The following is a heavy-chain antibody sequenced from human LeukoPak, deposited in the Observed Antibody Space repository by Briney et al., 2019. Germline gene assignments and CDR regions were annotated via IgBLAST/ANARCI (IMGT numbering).Heavy chain of an antibody. CDR2: LHTSGTT. CDR3: ARVGYYDSSGNNWFDP. CDR1: GGSISSSH. V-gene: IGHV4-4*07. Sequence: SETLSLTCTVSGGSISSSHWSWIRQPAGKGLEWIGRLHTSGTTNYNPSLKSRVTMSADTSKNQFSLKLSSVTAADTAVYYCARVGYYDSSGNNWFDPWGQGTLVTVSS. J-gene: IGHJ5*02. D-gene: IGHD3-22*01.